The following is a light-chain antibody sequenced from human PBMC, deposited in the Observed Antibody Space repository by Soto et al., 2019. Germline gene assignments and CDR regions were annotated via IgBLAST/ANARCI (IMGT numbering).Light chain of an antibody. Sequence: DIKMTQSPSTLSASVGDRVTITCRASQSIRGWLAWYQQKPGKAPKLLIYHASSLESGVPSRFSGSESGTEFTLSISSLQPDDFGTYYCQQYNSYSPSTFGQGTKLQIK. V-gene: IGKV1-5*01. J-gene: IGKJ2*01. CDR1: QSIRGW. CDR3: QQYNSYSPST. CDR2: HAS.